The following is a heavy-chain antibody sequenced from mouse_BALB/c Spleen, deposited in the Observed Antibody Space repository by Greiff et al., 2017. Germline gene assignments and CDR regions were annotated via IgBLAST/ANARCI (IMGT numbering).Heavy chain of an antibody. D-gene: IGHD1-1*01. CDR2: ISTYYGDA. Sequence: QVQLQQSGAELVRPGVSVKISCKGSGYTFTDYAMHWVKQSHAKSLEWIGVISTYYGDASYNQKFKGKATMTVDKSSSTAYMELARLTSEDSAIYYCARSGTTVVRWYFDVWGAGTTVTVSS. CDR3: ARSGTTVVRWYFDV. CDR1: GYTFTDYA. V-gene: IGHV1S137*01. J-gene: IGHJ1*01.